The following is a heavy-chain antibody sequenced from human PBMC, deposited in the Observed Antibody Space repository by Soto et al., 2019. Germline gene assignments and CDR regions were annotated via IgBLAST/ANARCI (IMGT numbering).Heavy chain of an antibody. Sequence: SETLSLTCTVSGGSISSYYWSWIRQPPGKGLEWIGYIYYSGSTNYNPSLKSRVTISVDTSKNQFSLKLSSVTAADTAVYYCARANWGAFDYRAQRTLVTGSS. CDR1: GGSISSYY. D-gene: IGHD7-27*01. CDR2: IYYSGST. J-gene: IGHJ4*02. CDR3: ARANWGAFDY. V-gene: IGHV4-59*01.